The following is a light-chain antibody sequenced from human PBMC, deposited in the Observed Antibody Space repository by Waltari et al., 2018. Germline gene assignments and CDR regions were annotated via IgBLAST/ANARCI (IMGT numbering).Light chain of an antibody. CDR1: DSLLHTDGKTY. Sequence: VLTQTPPSLSVTPGQPASISCKSGDSLLHTDGKTYLYWYLQKSGQSPQLLIYEVSSPFSGVPDRISGSGSGTDFTLKISRVEAEDVGVYYCMQSIELPTFGQGTRLEIK. J-gene: IGKJ5*01. CDR2: EVS. V-gene: IGKV2D-29*02. CDR3: MQSIELPT.